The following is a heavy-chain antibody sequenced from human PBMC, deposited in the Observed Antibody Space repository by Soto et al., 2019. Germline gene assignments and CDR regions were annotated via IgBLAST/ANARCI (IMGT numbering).Heavy chain of an antibody. V-gene: IGHV5-51*01. CDR1: GFRFTSYW. Sequence: GESLKISCNASGFRFTSYWIGWVRQIPGKGLEWMGIIYPGDSDTKYSPSFQGQVTISADKSITTAYLHWSSLKASDTAMYYCASSETSGYDAFHIWGQGTMVTVSS. CDR3: ASSETSGYDAFHI. D-gene: IGHD3-22*01. CDR2: IYPGDSDT. J-gene: IGHJ3*02.